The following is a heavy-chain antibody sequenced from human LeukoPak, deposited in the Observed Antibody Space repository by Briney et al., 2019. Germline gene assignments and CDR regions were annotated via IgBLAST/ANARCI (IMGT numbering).Heavy chain of an antibody. D-gene: IGHD6-19*01. CDR3: AKGSKAVLFTRDHYMDV. V-gene: IGHV3-23*01. J-gene: IGHJ6*03. CDR1: GFTFSNYA. Sequence: PGGSLRLSCAAPGFTFSNYAMSWVRQAPGKGLEWVSGISGSGGSTYYADSVKGRFTISRDNSKNTLYLQMNSLRAEDTAVYFCAKGSKAVLFTRDHYMDVWGKGTTVTISS. CDR2: ISGSGGST.